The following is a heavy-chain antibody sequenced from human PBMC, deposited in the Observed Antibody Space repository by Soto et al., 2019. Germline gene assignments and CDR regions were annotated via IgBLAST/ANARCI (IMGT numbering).Heavy chain of an antibody. D-gene: IGHD3-16*02. V-gene: IGHV4-39*01. Sequence: ETLSLTCTVSGGSISSSSYYWGWIRQPPGKGLEWIGSIYYSGSTYYNPSLKSRVTISVDTSKNQFSLKLSSVTAADTAVYYCARDGGYLGLMIDYWGQGTLVTVSS. CDR3: ARDGGYLGLMIDY. CDR1: GGSISSSSYY. J-gene: IGHJ4*02. CDR2: IYYSGST.